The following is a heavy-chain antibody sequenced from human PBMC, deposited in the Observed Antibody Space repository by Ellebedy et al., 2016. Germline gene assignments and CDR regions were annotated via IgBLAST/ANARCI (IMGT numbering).Heavy chain of an antibody. J-gene: IGHJ4*02. CDR2: IYYSGTT. Sequence: SETLSLXXSVSGGSINSGDYYWSWIRQPPGQGLEWLGYIYYSGTTYYNTSLKSRITISVDTSKNQFSLRLGSVTAADTAVYFCARETDFWSDSSYFDYWGQGILVTISS. V-gene: IGHV4-30-4*01. D-gene: IGHD3-3*01. CDR3: ARETDFWSDSSYFDY. CDR1: GGSINSGDYY.